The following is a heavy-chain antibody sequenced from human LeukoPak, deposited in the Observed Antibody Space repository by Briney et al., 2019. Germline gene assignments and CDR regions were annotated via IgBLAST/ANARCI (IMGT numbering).Heavy chain of an antibody. J-gene: IGHJ6*03. V-gene: IGHV4-34*01. CDR2: INHSGST. CDR3: ARDPYSGGYSDYYYYYMDV. CDR1: GGSFSGYY. Sequence: SETLSLTCAVYGGSFSGYYWSWIRQPPGKGLEWIGEINHSGSTNYNPSLKSRVTISVDTSKNQFSLKLSSVTAADTAVYYCARDPYSGGYSDYYYYYMDVWGKGTTVTVSS. D-gene: IGHD3-22*01.